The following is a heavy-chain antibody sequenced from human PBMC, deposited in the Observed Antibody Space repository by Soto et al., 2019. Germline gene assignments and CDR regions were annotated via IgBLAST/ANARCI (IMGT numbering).Heavy chain of an antibody. J-gene: IGHJ4*02. CDR2: ISYDGSNK. V-gene: IGHV3-30*04. CDR3: AREVAYYFDY. CDR1: GFTFSSYA. D-gene: IGHD2-15*01. Sequence: GGSLRLSCAASGFTFSSYAMHWVRQAPGKGLEWVAVISYDGSNKYYADSVKGRFTIPRDNSKNTLYLQMNSLRAEDTAVYYCAREVAYYFDYWGQGTLVTVSS.